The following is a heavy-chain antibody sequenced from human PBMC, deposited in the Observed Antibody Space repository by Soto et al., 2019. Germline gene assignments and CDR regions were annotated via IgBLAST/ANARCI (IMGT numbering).Heavy chain of an antibody. CDR1: GFTLSNFY. J-gene: IGHJ4*02. CDR2: IKGDGSDA. V-gene: IGHV3-7*03. Sequence: EVQLVESGGGLVQPGGSLRLSCAASGFTLSNFYISWVRQAPGKGLEWLGNIKGDGSDAHYVDSVKGRFTISRDNAGNSIYLPMNNLGAEDTAMYYCARDPVTSDWGQGTLVTVSS. CDR3: ARDPVTSD.